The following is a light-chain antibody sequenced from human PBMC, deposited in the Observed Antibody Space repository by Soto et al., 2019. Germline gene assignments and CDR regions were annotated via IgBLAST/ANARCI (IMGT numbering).Light chain of an antibody. CDR1: QSISSY. V-gene: IGKV1-39*01. CDR3: QQSYRTPYT. CDR2: AAS. J-gene: IGKJ2*01. Sequence: DIQMTQSPSSLSASVGDRVTITCRASQSISSYLNWYQQKPGKAPKLLIYAASSLQSGVPSRFSGSGSGTDFTLTISSLQPEDFATYYSQQSYRTPYTFGQGIKLEIK.